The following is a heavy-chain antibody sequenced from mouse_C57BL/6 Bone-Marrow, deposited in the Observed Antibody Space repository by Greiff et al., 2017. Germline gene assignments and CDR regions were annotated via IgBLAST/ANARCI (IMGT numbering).Heavy chain of an antibody. CDR3: ARYDS. D-gene: IGHD2-4*01. CDR1: CSTFTSSW. CDR2: IYPGSGST. V-gene: IGHV1-55*01. J-gene: IGHJ2*01. Sequence: QVQLQQPGAELVQPGASVKMSCKASCSTFTSSWITWVKQSPGPGLEWIGDIYPGSGSTNYHEKFKSKATLTVDTSYSTAYMQLSSLTSEDSAVYYCARYDSWGQGTTLTVSS.